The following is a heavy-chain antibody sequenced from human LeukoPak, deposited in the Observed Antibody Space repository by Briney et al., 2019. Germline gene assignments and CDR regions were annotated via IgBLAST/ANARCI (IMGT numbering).Heavy chain of an antibody. CDR1: GFTFSRHG. V-gene: IGHV3-30*18. D-gene: IGHD6-6*01. CDR2: ISYDGSNK. Sequence: PGGSLRLSCAASGFTFSRHGIHWVRQAPGKGLEWVAVISYDGSNKYYADSVKGRFTISRDNSKNTLYLQMNSLRAEDTAVYYCAKDRSIGWLPDYWGQGTLVTVSS. CDR3: AKDRSIGWLPDY. J-gene: IGHJ4*02.